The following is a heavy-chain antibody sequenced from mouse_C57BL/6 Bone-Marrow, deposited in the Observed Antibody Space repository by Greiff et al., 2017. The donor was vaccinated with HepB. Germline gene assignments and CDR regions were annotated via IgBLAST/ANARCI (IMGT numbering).Heavy chain of an antibody. J-gene: IGHJ4*01. Sequence: QVQLQQPGAELVKHGASVKLSCKASGYTFTSYWMHWVKQRPGRGLEWIGRIDPNSGGTKYNEKFKSKATLTVDKPSSTAYMQLSSLTSEDSAVYYCATYYGSSYPYAMDYWGQGTSVTVSS. D-gene: IGHD1-1*01. CDR3: ATYYGSSYPYAMDY. CDR1: GYTFTSYW. CDR2: IDPNSGGT. V-gene: IGHV1-72*01.